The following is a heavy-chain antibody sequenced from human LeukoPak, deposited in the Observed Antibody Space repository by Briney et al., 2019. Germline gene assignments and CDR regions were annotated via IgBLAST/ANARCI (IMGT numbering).Heavy chain of an antibody. CDR3: ARALQWLGTFDY. Sequence: RGSLRLSCAASGFTFSSYSMNWVRQAPGKRLEWFSSISSSSSYIYYADSVKGRFTISRDNAKNSLYLQMNSLRAEDTAVYYCARALQWLGTFDYWGQGTLVTVSS. CDR2: ISSSSSYI. CDR1: GFTFSSYS. J-gene: IGHJ4*02. D-gene: IGHD6-19*01. V-gene: IGHV3-21*01.